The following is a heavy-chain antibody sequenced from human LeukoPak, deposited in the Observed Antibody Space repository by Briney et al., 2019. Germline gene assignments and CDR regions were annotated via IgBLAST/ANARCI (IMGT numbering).Heavy chain of an antibody. J-gene: IGHJ6*02. CDR1: GGSFSGYY. CDR2: INHSGST. V-gene: IGHV4-34*01. CDR3: ARDRNYLAPSYYYYGMDV. D-gene: IGHD3-10*01. Sequence: SETLSLTCAVYGGSFSGYYWSWIRQPPGKGLEWIGEINHSGSTNYNPSLKSRVTISVDTSKNQFSLKLSSVTAADTAVYYCARDRNYLAPSYYYYGMDVWGQGTTVTVSS.